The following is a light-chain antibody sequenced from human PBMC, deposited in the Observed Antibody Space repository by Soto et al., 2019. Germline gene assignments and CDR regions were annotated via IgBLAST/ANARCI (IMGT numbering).Light chain of an antibody. CDR1: QSVTGD. J-gene: IGKJ1*01. Sequence: IVMTQSPATLSVSPGESAPLSCWASQSVTGDLAWYQQQPGQAPKLFIYRASTRATGVPARFSGSGSGTEFTLTISSLQSEDFAIYYCQQYDKWPWTFGQGTKVDIK. V-gene: IGKV3-15*01. CDR2: RAS. CDR3: QQYDKWPWT.